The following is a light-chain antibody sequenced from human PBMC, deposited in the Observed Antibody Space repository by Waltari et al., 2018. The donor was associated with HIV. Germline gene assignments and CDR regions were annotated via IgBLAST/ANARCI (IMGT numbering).Light chain of an antibody. CDR1: SGSIASNY. J-gene: IGLJ3*02. CDR2: EDN. CDR3: QSSDSSNWV. Sequence: FMLTQPHSVSESPGQTVTISCTRSSGSIASNYVQWYQQRPGSSPTTVIYEDNQRPSGVPDRFSGSIDSSSNSASLTISGLKTEDEADYYCQSSDSSNWVFGGGTKLTVL. V-gene: IGLV6-57*01.